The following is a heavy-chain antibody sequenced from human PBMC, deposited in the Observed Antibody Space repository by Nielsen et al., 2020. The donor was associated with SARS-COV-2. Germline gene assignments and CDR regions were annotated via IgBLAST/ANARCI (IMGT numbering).Heavy chain of an antibody. CDR2: IYYSGST. D-gene: IGHD3-10*01. CDR3: ARGRYYYGSGSYYNGYYYYYGMDV. Sequence: WIRQPPGKGPEWIGYIYYSGSTNYNPSLKSRVTISVDTSKNQFSLKLSSVTAADTAVYYCARGRYYYGSGSYYNGYYYYYGMDVWGQGTTVTVSS. J-gene: IGHJ6*02. V-gene: IGHV4-59*12.